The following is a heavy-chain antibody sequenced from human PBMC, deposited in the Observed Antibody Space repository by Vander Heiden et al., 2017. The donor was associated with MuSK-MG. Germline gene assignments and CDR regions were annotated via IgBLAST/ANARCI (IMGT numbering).Heavy chain of an antibody. V-gene: IGHV3-23*01. CDR3: AKDLARKAYFDY. Sequence: EVPLFESGGGLVQPGGSLRLPCAASGFTFSSYAMSWVRQAPGKGVEWVSAISGSGGSTYYADSVKGRFTISRDNSKNTLYLQMNSLRAEDTAVYYCAKDLARKAYFDYWGQGTLVTVSS. J-gene: IGHJ4*02. CDR1: GFTFSSYA. CDR2: ISGSGGST. D-gene: IGHD1-26*01.